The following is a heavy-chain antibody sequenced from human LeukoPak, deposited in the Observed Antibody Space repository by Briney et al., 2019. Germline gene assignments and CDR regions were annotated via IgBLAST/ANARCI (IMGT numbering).Heavy chain of an antibody. J-gene: IGHJ3*02. Sequence: GGSLRLSCAASGFTFSSYGMHWVRQAPGKGLEWVANIKQDGSEKYYVDSVKGRFTISRDNAKNSLYLQMNSLRAEDTAVYYCARAGPDYYDSSGYYYEDAFDIWGQGAMVTVSS. CDR2: IKQDGSEK. CDR1: GFTFSSYG. D-gene: IGHD3-22*01. CDR3: ARAGPDYYDSSGYYYEDAFDI. V-gene: IGHV3-7*01.